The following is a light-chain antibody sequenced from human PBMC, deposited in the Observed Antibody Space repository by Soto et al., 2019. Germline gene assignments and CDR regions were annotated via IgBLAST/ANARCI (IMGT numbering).Light chain of an antibody. CDR3: TTSSPYLV. J-gene: IGLJ3*02. CDR2: DVT. CDR1: SSDVGGYNY. V-gene: IGLV2-14*03. Sequence: QSALTQPASVSGSPGQSITISCTGTSSDVGGYNYVSWYQHHPGKAPKLMIYDVTNRPSGVSNRFSGSKSGNTASLTISGLQAEDEADYYCTTSSPYLVFGGGTKVTVL.